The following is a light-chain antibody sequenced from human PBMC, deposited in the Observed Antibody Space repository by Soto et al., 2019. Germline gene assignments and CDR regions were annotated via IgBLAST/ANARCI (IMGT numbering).Light chain of an antibody. J-gene: IGKJ4*01. CDR3: QQYNNWVT. V-gene: IGKV3-15*01. Sequence: LVFLQSPATPPVSPGESATLSCKASQSVSSNLVWYQQKPGQAPRLLIYGASTRATGIPARFSGSGSGTEFTLTINSLQSEDFAVYYCQQYNNWVTFGGGTKVDIK. CDR2: GAS. CDR1: QSVSSN.